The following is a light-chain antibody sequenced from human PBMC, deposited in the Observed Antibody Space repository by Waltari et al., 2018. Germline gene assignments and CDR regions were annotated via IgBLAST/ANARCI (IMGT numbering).Light chain of an antibody. CDR1: SHDIGHYSH. V-gene: IGLV2-14*03. CDR2: DVS. Sequence: ALTQPASVSGSPGQSNPISCSGPSHDIGHYSHVPWYLQPPPPAPNLIIFDVSKRPSGISDRFSASKSGSTASLTISGLQAEDEGEYFCGSYTTNSPFAVVFGGGTKLTVL. CDR3: GSYTTNSPFAVV. J-gene: IGLJ2*01.